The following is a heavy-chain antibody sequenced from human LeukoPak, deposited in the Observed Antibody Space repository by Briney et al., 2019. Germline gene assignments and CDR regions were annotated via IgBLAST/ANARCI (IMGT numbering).Heavy chain of an antibody. CDR1: GFTFSSYG. CDR3: AKGPNLYDYYGRFDY. CDR2: IRYDGSNK. V-gene: IGHV3-30*02. J-gene: IGHJ4*02. Sequence: GGSLRLSCAASGFTFSSYGMHWVRQAPGKGLEWVAFIRYDGSNKYYADSVKGRFTISRYNSRNTLFLQMNSLRAEDTAVYYCAKGPNLYDYYGRFDYWGQGTLVTVSS. D-gene: IGHD3-10*01.